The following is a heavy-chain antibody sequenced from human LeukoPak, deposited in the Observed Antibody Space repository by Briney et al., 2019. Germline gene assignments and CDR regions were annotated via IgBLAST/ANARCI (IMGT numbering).Heavy chain of an antibody. J-gene: IGHJ4*02. CDR1: GGSISSSSYY. CDR3: ARGRVENGSVVVIREYYFDY. D-gene: IGHD3-22*01. CDR2: IYYSGST. V-gene: IGHV4-39*01. Sequence: SETLSLTCTVSGGSISSSSYYWGWIRQPPGKGLEWIGSIYYSGSTYYNPSLKSRVTISVDTSKNQFSLKLSSVTAADTAVYYCARGRVENGSVVVIREYYFDYWGQGTLVTVSS.